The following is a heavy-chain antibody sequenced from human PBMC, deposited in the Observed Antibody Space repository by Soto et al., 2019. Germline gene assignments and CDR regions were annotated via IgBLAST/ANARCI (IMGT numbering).Heavy chain of an antibody. Sequence: PGESLKISCKGSGYSFTSYWISWVRQMPGKGLEWMGRIDPSDSYTNYSPSFQGHATISADKSISTAYLQWSSLKASDTAMYYCARHIKGDSSGWYVPHHFDIWGQGTMVTVSS. D-gene: IGHD6-19*01. CDR1: GYSFTSYW. V-gene: IGHV5-10-1*01. CDR2: IDPSDSYT. J-gene: IGHJ3*02. CDR3: ARHIKGDSSGWYVPHHFDI.